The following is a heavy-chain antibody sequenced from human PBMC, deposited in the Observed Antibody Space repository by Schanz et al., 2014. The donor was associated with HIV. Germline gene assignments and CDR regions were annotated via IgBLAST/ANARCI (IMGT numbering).Heavy chain of an antibody. CDR2: ISHDGSKK. CDR1: GFTFSSYG. V-gene: IGHV3-30*18. CDR3: AKDGNWYDSRYRGKGNYYYYYGMDV. D-gene: IGHD3-22*01. Sequence: VQLLESGGGLVQPGGSLRLSCAASGFTFSSYGMYWVRQAPGKGLEWVAVISHDGSKKYYADSVKGRFTISRDNSKNTLYLQIKSLRPEDTAVYYCAKDGNWYDSRYRGKGNYYYYYGMDVWGQGTTVTVSS. J-gene: IGHJ6*02.